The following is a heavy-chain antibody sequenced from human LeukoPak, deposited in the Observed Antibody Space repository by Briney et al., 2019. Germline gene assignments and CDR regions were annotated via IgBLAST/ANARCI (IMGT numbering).Heavy chain of an antibody. CDR3: ARAICSGGSCYSGAFDI. CDR1: GYTFTSYA. D-gene: IGHD2-15*01. J-gene: IGHJ3*02. V-gene: IGHV7-4-1*02. CDR2: INTNTGKP. Sequence: GASVKVSCKASGYTFTSYAMNWVRQAPGQGLEWMGYINTNTGKPMYARGFTGRFVFSLDTSVSTAYLQISSLKAEDTAVYYCARAICSGGSCYSGAFDIWGQGTMVTVSS.